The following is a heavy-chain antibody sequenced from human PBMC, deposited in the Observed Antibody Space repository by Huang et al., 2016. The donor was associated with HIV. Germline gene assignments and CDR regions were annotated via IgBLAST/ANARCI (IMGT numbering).Heavy chain of an antibody. J-gene: IGHJ4*02. D-gene: IGHD1-26*01. CDR2: IHPNSGAT. Sequence: QVQLVQSGAEVKKPGASVNVSCKTSGYSITAYYIHWLRQAPGQGLGGMGWIHPNSGATKYSEKCQDRVTMTRDTSSSTAYMELSSLRSDDTAMYYCARGIRNGGSYFHFDYWGQGTLVPVSS. CDR3: ARGIRNGGSYFHFDY. CDR1: GYSITAYY. V-gene: IGHV1-2*02.